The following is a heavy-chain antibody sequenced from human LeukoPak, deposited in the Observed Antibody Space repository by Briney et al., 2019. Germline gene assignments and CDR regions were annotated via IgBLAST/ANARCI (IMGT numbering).Heavy chain of an antibody. D-gene: IGHD5-12*01. CDR3: ARLLSGYPPQAFHI. CDR1: GYSFTSYW. J-gene: IGHJ3*02. V-gene: IGHV5-51*01. Sequence: KSGESLKISCKASGYSFTSYWIAWVRQMPGKGLEWMSTIYPGDSNTRYSPSFQSQVTISAHKSITTAYLQWGSLKASDTAMYYCARLLSGYPPQAFHIWGQGTMLTVSS. CDR2: IYPGDSNT.